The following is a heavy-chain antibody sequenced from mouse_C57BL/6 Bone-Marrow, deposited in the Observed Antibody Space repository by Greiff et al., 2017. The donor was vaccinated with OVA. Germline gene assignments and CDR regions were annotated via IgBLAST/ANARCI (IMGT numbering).Heavy chain of an antibody. J-gene: IGHJ3*01. D-gene: IGHD2-4*01. CDR3: ARQDYDGVPFAY. V-gene: IGHV5-15*01. CDR2: ISNLAYSI. CDR1: GFTFSDYG. Sequence: DVMLVESVGGLVQPGGSLKLSCAASGFTFSDYGMAWVRQAPRKGPEWVAFISNLAYSIYYADTVTGRFTISRENAKNTLYLEMSSLRSEDTAMYYCARQDYDGVPFAYWGQGTLVTVSA.